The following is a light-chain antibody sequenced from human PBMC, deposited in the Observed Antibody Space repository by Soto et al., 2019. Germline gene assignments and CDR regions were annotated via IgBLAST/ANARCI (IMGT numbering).Light chain of an antibody. CDR1: QSVSSRY. CDR3: QQYGSSPPYT. J-gene: IGKJ2*01. Sequence: EIVLTQSPGTLSLSPGERATLSCRASQSVSSRYLAWYQQKPGQAPRLLIYGASSRATGIPDRFSGSGSGTDFPLTISRLEHEDVAVYYCQQYGSSPPYTFGQGTKLEIK. V-gene: IGKV3-20*01. CDR2: GAS.